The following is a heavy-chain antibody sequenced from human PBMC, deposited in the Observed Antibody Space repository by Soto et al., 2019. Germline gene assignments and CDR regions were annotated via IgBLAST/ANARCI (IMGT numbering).Heavy chain of an antibody. CDR1: GFTFSSYA. J-gene: IGHJ6*03. Sequence: EVQLLESGGGLVQPGGSLRLSCAASGFTFSSYAMSWVRQAPGKGLEWVSAISGSGGSTYYADSVKGRFTISRDNSKNTLYLQMNSLRAEDTAVYYCAKGGDPPPYYYYDMDVWGKGTTVTVSS. CDR3: AKGGDPPPYYYYDMDV. CDR2: ISGSGGST. D-gene: IGHD7-27*01. V-gene: IGHV3-23*01.